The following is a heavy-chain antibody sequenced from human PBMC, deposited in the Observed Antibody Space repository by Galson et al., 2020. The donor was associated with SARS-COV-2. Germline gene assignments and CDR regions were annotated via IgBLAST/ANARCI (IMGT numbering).Heavy chain of an antibody. CDR1: GDSVSSNSAA. J-gene: IGHJ6*02. CDR3: ARKSGIAVAGTLYCYYYGMDV. V-gene: IGHV6-1*01. Sequence: SETLSLTCAISGDSVSSNSAAWNWIRQSPSRGLEWLGRTYYRSKWYNDYAVSVKSRITINPDTSKNQFSLQLNSVTPEDTAVYYCARKSGIAVAGTLYCYYYGMDVWGQGTTVTVSS. CDR2: TYYRSKWYN. D-gene: IGHD6-19*01.